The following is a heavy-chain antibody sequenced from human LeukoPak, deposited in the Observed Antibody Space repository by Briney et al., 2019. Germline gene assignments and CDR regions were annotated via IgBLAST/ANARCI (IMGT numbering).Heavy chain of an antibody. CDR2: IYTSGST. CDR1: SXSSYY. J-gene: IGHJ4*02. V-gene: IGHV4-4*07. Sequence: SXSSYYXSWIRQPAGKGLEWIGRIYTSGSTNYNPSLKSRVTMSVDTSKNQFSLKLSSVTAADTAVYYCARSDVFAEYEWGQGTLVXVSS. D-gene: IGHD2/OR15-2a*01. CDR3: ARSDVFAEYE.